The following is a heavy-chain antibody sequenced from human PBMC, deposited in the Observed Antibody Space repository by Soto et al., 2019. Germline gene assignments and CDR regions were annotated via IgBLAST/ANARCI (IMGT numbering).Heavy chain of an antibody. CDR3: AKRTVIVVVAATTSYGIDV. J-gene: IGHJ6*02. D-gene: IGHD2-15*01. Sequence: EVQLLESGGGLVQPGGYLRLSCAASGFTFSSYAMSWVRQAPGKGLEWVSALSGSGGSTYYADSVKGRFTISRDNSKNTLYLQMNSLGAEDTAVYYCAKRTVIVVVAATTSYGIDVCGPGTTVTVSS. V-gene: IGHV3-23*01. CDR2: LSGSGGST. CDR1: GFTFSSYA.